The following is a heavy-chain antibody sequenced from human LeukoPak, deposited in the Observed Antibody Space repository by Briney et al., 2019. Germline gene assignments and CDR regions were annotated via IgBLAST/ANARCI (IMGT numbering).Heavy chain of an antibody. CDR3: ARLQLRYFDWALDY. CDR1: GGSISNSTNF. D-gene: IGHD3-9*01. CDR2: LYHSGRT. V-gene: IGHV4-39*07. J-gene: IGHJ4*02. Sequence: SETLSLTCTVSGGSISNSTNFWGWIRQPPGKEMEWIGSLYHSGRTYYNPSLKSRVTISEDSSKNQISLKLSSVTAADTAVYYCARLQLRYFDWALDYWGQGTLVTVSS.